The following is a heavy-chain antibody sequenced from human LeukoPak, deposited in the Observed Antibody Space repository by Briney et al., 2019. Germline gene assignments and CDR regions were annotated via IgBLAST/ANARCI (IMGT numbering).Heavy chain of an antibody. CDR3: ARGPPNWGYDY. V-gene: IGHV1-8*01. Sequence: ASVKVSCKASGYTFTSYDINWVRQATGQGLEWMGWMNPNSGNTGYAQKFQDRVAMTRNTSISTAYMELSSLRSDDTAVYYCARGPPNWGYDYWGPGTLVTVSS. J-gene: IGHJ4*02. D-gene: IGHD7-27*01. CDR1: GYTFTSYD. CDR2: MNPNSGNT.